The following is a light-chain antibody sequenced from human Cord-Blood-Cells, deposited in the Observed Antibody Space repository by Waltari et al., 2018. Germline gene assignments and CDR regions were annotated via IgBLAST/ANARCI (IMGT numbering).Light chain of an antibody. CDR1: SSYVRRYNL. Sequence: QSSLTQPASVSVSPGQSITISCTGTSSYVRRYNLFPWYQQHPGKAPKLMIYEGSKRPSGVSNRFSGSKSGNTASLTISGLQAEDEADYYCCSYAGSTYVVFGGGTTLTVL. CDR2: EGS. V-gene: IGLV2-23*01. J-gene: IGLJ2*01. CDR3: CSYAGSTYVV.